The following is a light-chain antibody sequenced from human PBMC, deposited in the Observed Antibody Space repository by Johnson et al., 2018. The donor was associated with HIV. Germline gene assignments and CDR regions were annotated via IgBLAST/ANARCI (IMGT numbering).Light chain of an antibody. Sequence: QSVLTQSPSVSAAPRQTVTISCSGSYSNIGHNYVAWYQQLPGTAPKLLIYENNKRPSGIPDRFSGSKSGTSATLGITGLQTGDEADYYCETWDSSLSACFGTGTKVTVL. CDR1: YSNIGHNY. V-gene: IGLV1-51*02. J-gene: IGLJ1*01. CDR2: ENN. CDR3: ETWDSSLSAC.